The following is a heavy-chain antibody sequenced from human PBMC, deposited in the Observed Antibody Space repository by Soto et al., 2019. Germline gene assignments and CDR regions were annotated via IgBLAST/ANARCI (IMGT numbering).Heavy chain of an antibody. J-gene: IGHJ4*02. Sequence: EVQLLESGGGLVQPGGSLRLSCAASGFTFSSYAMSWVRQAPGKGLEWVSAISGSGGSTYYADSVKGRFTISRDNSKNTLYLQMNSLRAEDTAVYYCAKDWGDIVVVPAAYRGGLFDYWGKGTLVTVSS. V-gene: IGHV3-23*01. D-gene: IGHD2-2*01. CDR1: GFTFSSYA. CDR3: AKDWGDIVVVPAAYRGGLFDY. CDR2: ISGSGGST.